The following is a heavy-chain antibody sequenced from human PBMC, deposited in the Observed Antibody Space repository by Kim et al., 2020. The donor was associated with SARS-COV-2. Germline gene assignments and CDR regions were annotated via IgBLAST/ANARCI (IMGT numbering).Heavy chain of an antibody. CDR2: ISAYNGNT. CDR1: GYTFTSYG. CDR3: ARDSRAVKGPGSTGPRSFDY. V-gene: IGHV1-18*04. D-gene: IGHD4-17*01. Sequence: ASVKVSCKASGYTFTSYGISWVRQAPGQGLEWMGWISAYNGNTNYAQKLQGRVTMTTDTSTSTAYMELRSLRSDDTAVYYCARDSRAVKGPGSTGPRSFDYWGQGTLVTVSS. J-gene: IGHJ4*02.